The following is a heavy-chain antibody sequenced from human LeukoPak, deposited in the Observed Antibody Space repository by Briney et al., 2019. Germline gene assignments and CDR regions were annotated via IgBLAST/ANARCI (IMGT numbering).Heavy chain of an antibody. J-gene: IGHJ5*02. V-gene: IGHV1-69*04. CDR3: ARSNSSSWYERGDFWFDP. Sequence: SVKLSCKASGGTFSSYAISWVRQAPGQGLEWMVRSIPIFGIANYAQKFQGSVTITADKSTSTAYMELRSLRSEDTAVYYCARSNSSSWYERGDFWFDPWGQGTLVTVSS. D-gene: IGHD6-13*01. CDR2: SIPIFGIA. CDR1: GGTFSSYA.